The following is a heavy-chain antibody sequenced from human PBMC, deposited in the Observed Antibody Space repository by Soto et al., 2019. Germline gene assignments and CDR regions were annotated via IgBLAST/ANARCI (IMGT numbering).Heavy chain of an antibody. J-gene: IGHJ4*02. V-gene: IGHV3-21*01. Sequence: SCKASGFTFSSYSMNWVRQAPGKGLEWVSSISSSSSYIYYADSVKGRFTISRDNAKNSLYLQMNSLRAEDTAVYYCASPSPLGHFLFDYWGQGTLVTVSS. CDR2: ISSSSSYI. CDR3: ASPSPLGHFLFDY. CDR1: GFTFSSYS. D-gene: IGHD3-3*02.